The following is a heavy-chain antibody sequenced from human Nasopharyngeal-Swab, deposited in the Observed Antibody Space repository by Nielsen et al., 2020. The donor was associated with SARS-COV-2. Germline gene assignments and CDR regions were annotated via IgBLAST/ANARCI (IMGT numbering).Heavy chain of an antibody. CDR1: GFSSSDYY. CDR3: ARVEDNFGDYIDY. D-gene: IGHD4-17*01. V-gene: IGHV3-11*06. Sequence: GESLKISCAASGFSSSDYYMSWIRQAPGKGLEWVAYISSNGSIYTFYADSVKGRFTISRDTAKNSLSLQMDSLRVEDTAVYCCARVEDNFGDYIDYWGQGTLVAVSS. CDR2: ISSNGSIYT. J-gene: IGHJ4*02.